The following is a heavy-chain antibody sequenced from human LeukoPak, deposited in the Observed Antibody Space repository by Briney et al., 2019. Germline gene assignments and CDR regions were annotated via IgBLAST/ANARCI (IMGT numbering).Heavy chain of an antibody. V-gene: IGHV1-2*02. CDR3: VRGGALYYDFWD. J-gene: IGHJ4*02. CDR2: INPNSGAT. CDR1: GYTFTGYY. D-gene: IGHD3-3*01. Sequence: ASVKVSCKASGYTFTGYYMHWVRQAPGQGLEWVGWINPNSGATDYAQTFQGRVTMTRDTPISTVYMELNRLKSDDTAVYYCVRGGALYYDFWDWGQGTLVTVSS.